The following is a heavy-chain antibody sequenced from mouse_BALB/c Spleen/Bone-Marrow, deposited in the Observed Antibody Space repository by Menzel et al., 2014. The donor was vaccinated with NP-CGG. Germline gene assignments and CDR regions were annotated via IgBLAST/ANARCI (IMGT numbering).Heavy chain of an antibody. CDR1: GYSFTGYF. CDR2: INPYNGDT. Sequence: LVEFGPELVKPGASVKISCKASGYSFTGYFMNWVMQSHGKSLEWIGRINPYNGDTFYNQKFKDKATLTIDKSSSTAHMELRSLASEDSAVYYCARIYDYDRGAWFAYWGQGTLVTVSA. D-gene: IGHD2-4*01. V-gene: IGHV1-20*02. J-gene: IGHJ3*01. CDR3: ARIYDYDRGAWFAY.